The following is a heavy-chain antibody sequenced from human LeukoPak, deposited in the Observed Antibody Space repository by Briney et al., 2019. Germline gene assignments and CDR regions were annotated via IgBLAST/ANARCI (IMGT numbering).Heavy chain of an antibody. V-gene: IGHV1-18*01. CDR2: ISAYNGNT. Sequence: GASVKVSCKASGYTFTSYGISWVRQAPGQGLEWMGWISAYNGNTNYAQKLQGRVTMTTDTSTSTAYMELRSLRSDDTAVYYCARARGIGHPLRFLEWEYYYYYYMDVWGKGTTVTVSS. CDR3: ARARGIGHPLRFLEWEYYYYYYMDV. CDR1: GYTFTSYG. J-gene: IGHJ6*03. D-gene: IGHD3-3*01.